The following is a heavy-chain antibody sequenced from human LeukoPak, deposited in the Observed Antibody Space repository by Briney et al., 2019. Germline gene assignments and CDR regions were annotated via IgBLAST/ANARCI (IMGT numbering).Heavy chain of an antibody. CDR2: INPNSGGT. CDR1: GYSFTAYW. CDR3: AREIVVVAATGYYYYGMDV. Sequence: ASVKVSCKPSGYSFTAYWIHWVRQAPGQGLEWLGWINPNSGGTNYVQKFQGRVTMTRDTSISTAYLELSRLRSDDTAVYYCAREIVVVAATGYYYYGMDVWGQGTTVTVSS. V-gene: IGHV1-2*02. D-gene: IGHD2-15*01. J-gene: IGHJ6*02.